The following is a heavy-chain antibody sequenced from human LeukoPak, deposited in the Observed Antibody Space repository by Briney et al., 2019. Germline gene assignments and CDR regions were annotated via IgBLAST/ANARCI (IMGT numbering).Heavy chain of an antibody. Sequence: GGSLRLSCAASGFTVSSNYMSWVRQAPGKGLEWVSVIYSGGSTYYADSVKGRFTISRDNSKNTLYLQMNSLRAEDTAVYYCAKDQGAVDYGDFDYWGQGTLVTVSS. V-gene: IGHV3-53*01. J-gene: IGHJ4*02. CDR1: GFTVSSNY. CDR2: IYSGGST. D-gene: IGHD4-17*01. CDR3: AKDQGAVDYGDFDY.